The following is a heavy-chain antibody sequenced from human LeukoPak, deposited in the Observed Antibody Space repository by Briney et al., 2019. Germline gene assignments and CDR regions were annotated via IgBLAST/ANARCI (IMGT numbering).Heavy chain of an antibody. CDR1: GFTFSSYW. V-gene: IGHV3-7*01. CDR2: IKQDGSEK. CDR3: TSLIAAAGRGEGY. Sequence: GGSLRVSCEASGFTFSSYWMSWVRQAPGKGLEWVANIKQDGSEKYYVDSVKGRFTISRDNAKNSLYLQMNSLRAEDTAVYYCTSLIAAAGRGEGYWGQGTLVTVSS. J-gene: IGHJ4*02. D-gene: IGHD6-13*01.